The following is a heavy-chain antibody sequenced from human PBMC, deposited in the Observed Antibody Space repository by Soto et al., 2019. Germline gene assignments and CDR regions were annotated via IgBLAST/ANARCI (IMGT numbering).Heavy chain of an antibody. CDR1: GFTFSSYA. CDR3: AREGVEIAAPETDYYYYGMDV. V-gene: IGHV3-30-3*01. CDR2: ISYDGSNK. D-gene: IGHD6-6*01. Sequence: PGGSLRLSCAASGFTFSSYAMHWVRQAPGKGLEWVAVISYDGSNKYYADFVKGRFTISRDNSKNTLYLQMNSLRAEDTAVYYCAREGVEIAAPETDYYYYGMDVWGQGTTVTVSS. J-gene: IGHJ6*02.